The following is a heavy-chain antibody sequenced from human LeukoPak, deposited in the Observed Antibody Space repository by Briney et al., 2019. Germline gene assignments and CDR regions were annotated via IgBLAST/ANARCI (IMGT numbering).Heavy chain of an antibody. Sequence: GGSLRLSCAASGFTFSDFGMNWVRQAPGKGLEWVASISDGGTEFYADSVKGRFAISRDTSTNTLSLQMNSLRAEDTAVYFCARRTGDTRFCSRFSCFLPDYWGQGTLVTVSS. V-gene: IGHV3-30*01. CDR2: ISDGGTE. CDR3: ARRTGDTRFCSRFSCFLPDY. J-gene: IGHJ4*02. D-gene: IGHD2-2*01. CDR1: GFTFSDFG.